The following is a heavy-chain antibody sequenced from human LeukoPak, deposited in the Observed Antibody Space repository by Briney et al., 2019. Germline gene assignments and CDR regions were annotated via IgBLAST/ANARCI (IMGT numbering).Heavy chain of an antibody. J-gene: IGHJ4*02. CDR3: ARRNWGSSFDS. CDR1: GGAISSYY. V-gene: IGHV4-59*08. D-gene: IGHD7-27*01. Sequence: LETLSLTCTVSGGAISSYYWSWIRQPPGKGLEWIGYIYNSEITSYNASLNSRVTMSADTSKNQFSLKLSSVPAADTAVYYCARRNWGSSFDSWGQGTLVTVSS. CDR2: IYNSEIT.